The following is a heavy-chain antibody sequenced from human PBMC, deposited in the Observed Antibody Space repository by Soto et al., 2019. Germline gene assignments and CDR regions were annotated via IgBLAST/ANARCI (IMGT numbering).Heavy chain of an antibody. Sequence: EVQLVESGGGLVKPGGSLRLSCAASGFTFSSYSMNWVRQAPGKGLEWVSSISSSSSYIYYADSVKGRFTISRDNAKNSLYLQMNSLRAEDTAVYYCAREHDILTEGYYGMDVWGQGTTVTVSS. CDR1: GFTFSSYS. J-gene: IGHJ6*02. V-gene: IGHV3-21*01. CDR3: AREHDILTEGYYGMDV. D-gene: IGHD3-9*01. CDR2: ISSSSSYI.